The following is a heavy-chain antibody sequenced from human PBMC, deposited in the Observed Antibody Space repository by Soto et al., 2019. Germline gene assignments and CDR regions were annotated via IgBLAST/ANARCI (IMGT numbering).Heavy chain of an antibody. V-gene: IGHV3-23*01. CDR2: ISGSGDNT. Sequence: GGSLRLSCGASGFTFGRYAMMWVRQTPGKGLEWVSFISGSGDNTYYGESVKGRFTISRDNSRNTLFLHMASLRTDDTAVYYCAKTSAPRTLGLATRWGQGTPVTVSS. CDR3: AKTSAPRTLGLATR. CDR1: GFTFGRYA. D-gene: IGHD6-19*01. J-gene: IGHJ4*02.